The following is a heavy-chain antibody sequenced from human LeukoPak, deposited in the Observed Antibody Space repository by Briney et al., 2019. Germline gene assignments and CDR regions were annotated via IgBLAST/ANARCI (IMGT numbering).Heavy chain of an antibody. CDR1: GGSISSSSYY. Sequence: SETLSLTCTVSGGSISSSSYYWGWIRQPPGKGLAWIGSIYYSGSTYYNPSLKSRVTISVGTSKNQFSLKLSSVTAADTAVYYCARRGYYSIAAAGYFQHWGQGTLVTVSS. J-gene: IGHJ1*01. CDR3: ARRGYYSIAAAGYFQH. CDR2: IYYSGST. D-gene: IGHD6-13*01. V-gene: IGHV4-39*01.